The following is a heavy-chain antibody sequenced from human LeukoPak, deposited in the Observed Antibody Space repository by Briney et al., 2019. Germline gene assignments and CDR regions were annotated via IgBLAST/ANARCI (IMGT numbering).Heavy chain of an antibody. CDR3: ARVFRGIAVAGTFDY. V-gene: IGHV3-7*01. J-gene: IGHJ4*02. Sequence: GGSLRLSCAASGFTFSMFWMSWVRQAPGKGRGWVANIKQDGSEKYYVDSVKGRFTISRDNAKNSLYLQMNSLRAEDAAVYYCARVFRGIAVAGTFDYWGQGTLVTVSS. CDR2: IKQDGSEK. CDR1: GFTFSMFW. D-gene: IGHD6-19*01.